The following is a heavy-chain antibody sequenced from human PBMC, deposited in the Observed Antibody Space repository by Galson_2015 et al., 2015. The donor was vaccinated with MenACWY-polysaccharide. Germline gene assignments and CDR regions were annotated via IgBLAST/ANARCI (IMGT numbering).Heavy chain of an antibody. Sequence: SLRLSCAASGFAFSGYAIKWVRQAPGKGLEWVAVISDDGTSKYHADSVKGRFTISRDNSKNMLYLQMNNLRTEDTAVYYCARVFSGSAAIPVSYYFYYIDVWGKGTTVTVSS. V-gene: IGHV3-30-3*01. D-gene: IGHD2-2*02. CDR3: ARVFSGSAAIPVSYYFYYIDV. CDR2: ISDDGTSK. CDR1: GFAFSGYA. J-gene: IGHJ6*03.